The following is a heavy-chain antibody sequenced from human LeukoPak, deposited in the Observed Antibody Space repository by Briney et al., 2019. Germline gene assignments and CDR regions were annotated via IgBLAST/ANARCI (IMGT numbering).Heavy chain of an antibody. Sequence: ASVKVSCKASGYTFTGYYMHWVRQAPGQGLEWMGWINPNSGGTNYAQKFQGRVTMTRDTSISTACMELSRLRSVDTAVYYCARPLRITIFEVVTHAFDIWGQGTMVTVSS. V-gene: IGHV1-2*02. CDR3: ARPLRITIFEVVTHAFDI. CDR1: GYTFTGYY. J-gene: IGHJ3*02. CDR2: INPNSGGT. D-gene: IGHD3-3*01.